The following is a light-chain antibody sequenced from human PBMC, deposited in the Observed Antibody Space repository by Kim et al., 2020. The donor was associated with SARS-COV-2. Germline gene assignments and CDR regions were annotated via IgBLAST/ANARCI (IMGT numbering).Light chain of an antibody. CDR3: NSRDSSGNHVV. V-gene: IGLV3-19*01. J-gene: IGLJ2*01. CDR2: GKN. CDR1: SIRIYD. Sequence: ALGQTVRITCQGDSIRIYDASWYQQKPGQAPVLVIYGKNNRPSGIPDRFSGSSSGNTASLTITGAQAEDEADYYCNSRDSSGNHVVFGGGTQLTVL.